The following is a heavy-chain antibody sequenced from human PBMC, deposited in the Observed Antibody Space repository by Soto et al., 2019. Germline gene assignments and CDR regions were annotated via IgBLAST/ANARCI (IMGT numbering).Heavy chain of an antibody. CDR1: RLTFSSYV. D-gene: IGHD1-26*01. V-gene: IGHV3-23*01. Sequence: LRLSCADSRLTFSSYVMSCVRQVPGKGLEGVSAISGSGGSTYYADSVKGGFTISRDNSKNTLYLHIHSLRAEDTAVYYCAKDSMWALDYWGQGTLVTVSS. J-gene: IGHJ4*02. CDR2: ISGSGGST. CDR3: AKDSMWALDY.